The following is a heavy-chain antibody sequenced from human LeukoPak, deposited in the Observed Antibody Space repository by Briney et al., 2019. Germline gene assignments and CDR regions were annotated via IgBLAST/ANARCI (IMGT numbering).Heavy chain of an antibody. Sequence: PSETLSLTCTVSGGSISSYYWSWIRQPPGKGLEWIGYIYYSGSTNYNPSLKSRVTISVDTSKNQFSLKLSSVTAADTAVYYCARVNSSGWWPLDYWGQGTLVTVSS. V-gene: IGHV4-59*01. CDR3: ARVNSSGWWPLDY. J-gene: IGHJ4*02. CDR2: IYYSGST. CDR1: GGSISSYY. D-gene: IGHD6-19*01.